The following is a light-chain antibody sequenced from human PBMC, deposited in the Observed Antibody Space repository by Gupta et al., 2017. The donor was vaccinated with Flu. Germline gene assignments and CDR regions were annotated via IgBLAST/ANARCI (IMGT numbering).Light chain of an antibody. Sequence: SSLDASVGDRGTITCPARQEIRDYVLWYKQKQGQAPKRLIYDEANWETGVPSRFSGTSGGTDVAFTSSSRQQEEIAAYYCQQDENLPPITFGGGTKVDIK. V-gene: IGKV1-33*01. CDR3: QQDENLPPIT. J-gene: IGKJ4*01. CDR1: QEIRDY. CDR2: DEA.